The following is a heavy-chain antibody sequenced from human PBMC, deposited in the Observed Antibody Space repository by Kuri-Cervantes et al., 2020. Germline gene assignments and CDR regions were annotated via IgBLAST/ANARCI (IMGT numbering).Heavy chain of an antibody. V-gene: IGHV4-30-2*01. Sequence: SQTLSLTCAVSGGSISSGGYSWSWIRQPPGKGLEWIGYIYHSGSTYYNPSLKSRVTISVDRSKNQFSLKLSSVTAADTAVYYCARDNGYFDYWGQGSLVTVSS. J-gene: IGHJ4*02. CDR1: GGSISSGGYS. D-gene: IGHD2-8*01. CDR3: ARDNGYFDY. CDR2: IYHSGST.